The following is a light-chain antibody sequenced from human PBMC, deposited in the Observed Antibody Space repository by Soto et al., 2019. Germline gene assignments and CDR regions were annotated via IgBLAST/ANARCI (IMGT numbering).Light chain of an antibody. V-gene: IGKV3-15*01. Sequence: EIVMTQSPATLSVSPGERASLSCRASQSVSSNLAWYQEKPGQAPSLRSYGASTRATGIPARFSGSGSGTEFTLTISSLQSEDFAVYYCQQYNNWAGTFGQGTKV. CDR1: QSVSSN. CDR2: GAS. J-gene: IGKJ1*01. CDR3: QQYNNWAGT.